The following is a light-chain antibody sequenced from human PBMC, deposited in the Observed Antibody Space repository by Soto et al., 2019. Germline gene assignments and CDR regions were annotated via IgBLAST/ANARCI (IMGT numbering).Light chain of an antibody. CDR1: QDISNY. CDR3: QQYDNLPLT. J-gene: IGKJ4*01. V-gene: IGKV1-33*01. Sequence: DIQMTQSPSSLSASVGDRVTITCQASQDISNYLNWHQQKPGKAPKLLIYDASNLETGVPSRFSGSGSGTDFTFNISSLQPEDIATYYCQQYDNLPLTFGGGTKVEIK. CDR2: DAS.